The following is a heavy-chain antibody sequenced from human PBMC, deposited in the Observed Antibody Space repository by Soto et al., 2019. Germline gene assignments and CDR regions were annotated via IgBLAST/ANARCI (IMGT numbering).Heavy chain of an antibody. CDR2: IKADGSET. J-gene: IGHJ4*02. Sequence: GGSLRLSCAASGFSFSTYWMSWVRQVPGTGLEWVANIKADGSETSYVDSVRGRFTISRDNAKTSLYLQMNSLRAEDTAVYYCAKGGHIDFCGKGTLVTVSS. V-gene: IGHV3-7*03. CDR1: GFSFSTYW. CDR3: AKGGHIDF. D-gene: IGHD3-16*01.